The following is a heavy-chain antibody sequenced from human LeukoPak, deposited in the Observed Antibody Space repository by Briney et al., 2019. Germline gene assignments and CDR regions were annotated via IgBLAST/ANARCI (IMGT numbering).Heavy chain of an antibody. Sequence: PGGTLRLSCAASGFTLSSFAMSWIRQAPGKGLEWVSSIDKIGVGTYYADSVRGRFTISRDNSKNTLFLQMNSLRAEDSAVYYCAKDYVVGSIDYWGQGTLVTVSS. CDR3: AKDYVVGSIDY. V-gene: IGHV3-23*01. CDR1: GFTLSSFA. D-gene: IGHD2-21*01. CDR2: IDKIGVGT. J-gene: IGHJ4*02.